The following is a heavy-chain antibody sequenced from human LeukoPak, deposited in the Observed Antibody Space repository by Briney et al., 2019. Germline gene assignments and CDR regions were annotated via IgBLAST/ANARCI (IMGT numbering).Heavy chain of an antibody. V-gene: IGHV3-23*01. CDR2: TGSTGVST. CDR3: AKDPGVVPAHYFDY. CDR1: GFTFSSYA. Sequence: PGGSLRLSCAASGFTFSSYAMNWVRQAPGKGLEWVSATGSTGVSTFYADSVKGRFTVSRDNYKNTLSLQMNSLRAEDTAVYYCAKDPGVVPAHYFDYWGQGILVTVSS. D-gene: IGHD2-2*01. J-gene: IGHJ4*02.